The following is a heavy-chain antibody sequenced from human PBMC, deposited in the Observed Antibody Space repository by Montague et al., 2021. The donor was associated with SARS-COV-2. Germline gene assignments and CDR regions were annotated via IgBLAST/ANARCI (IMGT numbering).Heavy chain of an antibody. CDR1: GFSLTDNG. V-gene: IGHV3-33*06. J-gene: IGHJ5*02. Sequence: SLRLSCAVSGFSLTDNGMFLVRQAPGKGLEWVAVIWSDGSHKNYGDSVKGRFTVSRDISTNTLFLLMSSLRVDDTAVYYCVKSGGGTFFETWGQGTLVTVSA. CDR2: IWSDGSHK. D-gene: IGHD1-26*01. CDR3: VKSGGGTFFET.